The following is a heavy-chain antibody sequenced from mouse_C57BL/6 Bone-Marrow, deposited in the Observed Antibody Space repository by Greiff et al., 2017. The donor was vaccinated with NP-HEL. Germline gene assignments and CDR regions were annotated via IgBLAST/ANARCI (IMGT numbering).Heavy chain of an antibody. J-gene: IGHJ1*03. Sequence: QVQLQQSGAELVRPGASVTLSCKASGYTFTDYEMHWVKQTPVHGLEWIGAIDPETGGTAYNQKFKGKAILTAAKSSSTAYMELRSLTSEDSAVYYCTELVYWYFDVWGTGTTVTVSS. V-gene: IGHV1-15*01. CDR2: IDPETGGT. CDR1: GYTFTDYE. CDR3: TELVYWYFDV.